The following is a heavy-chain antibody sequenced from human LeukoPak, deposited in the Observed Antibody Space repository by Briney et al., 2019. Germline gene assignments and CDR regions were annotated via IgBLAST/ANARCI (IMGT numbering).Heavy chain of an antibody. J-gene: IGHJ3*01. CDR3: ATTYCSSTTCYPPYAFDL. CDR1: GGSISSSNYY. V-gene: IGHV4-39*02. D-gene: IGHD2-2*01. Sequence: PSETLSLTCTVSGGSISSSNYYWGWIRQPPGKGLEWVGSISYSGSTYYNPSLKSRVTISIETSRTHFSLKLSSVTAADTAVYYCATTYCSSTTCYPPYAFDLWGQGTMVTVSS. CDR2: ISYSGST.